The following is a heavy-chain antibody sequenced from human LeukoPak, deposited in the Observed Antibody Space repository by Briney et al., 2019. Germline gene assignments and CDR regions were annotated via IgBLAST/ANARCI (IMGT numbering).Heavy chain of an antibody. CDR1: GYSFTDYY. Sequence: ASVKVSCKASGYSFTDYYIHWVRQAPGQGLEWMGWINPNSGGTHYAQKFNGRVSMTSDTSISTAFMELSRVTPDDTAIYYCARGSTRDSSGWYGQGKWFDLWGQGTLVTASS. V-gene: IGHV1-2*02. CDR3: ARGSTRDSSGWYGQGKWFDL. D-gene: IGHD6-19*01. J-gene: IGHJ5*02. CDR2: INPNSGGT.